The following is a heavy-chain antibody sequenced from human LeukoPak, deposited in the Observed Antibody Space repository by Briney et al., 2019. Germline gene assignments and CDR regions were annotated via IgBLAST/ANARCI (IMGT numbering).Heavy chain of an antibody. CDR2: IFYSGST. D-gene: IGHD3-22*01. V-gene: IGHV4-59*08. Sequence: SETLSLTCTVSGGSISTYYWSWIRQPPGKGLEWIGYIFYSGSTTYNPSLKSRVTMSVDTSKNQFSLKLTSVTAADTAVYYCASSPSGYWWNFDCWGQGTLVTVSS. J-gene: IGHJ4*02. CDR1: GGSISTYY. CDR3: ASSPSGYWWNFDC.